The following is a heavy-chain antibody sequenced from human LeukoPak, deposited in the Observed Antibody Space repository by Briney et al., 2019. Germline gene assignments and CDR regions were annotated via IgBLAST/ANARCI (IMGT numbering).Heavy chain of an antibody. CDR3: AGSTYYYDSSGYDY. Sequence: SETLSLTCTVSGGSISSYYWSWIRQPAGKGLEWIGRIYTSGSTNYNPSLKSRVTMSVDRSKNQFSLKLSSVTAADTAVYYCAGSTYYYDSSGYDYWGQGTLVTVSS. D-gene: IGHD3-22*01. V-gene: IGHV4-4*07. CDR1: GGSISSYY. J-gene: IGHJ4*02. CDR2: IYTSGST.